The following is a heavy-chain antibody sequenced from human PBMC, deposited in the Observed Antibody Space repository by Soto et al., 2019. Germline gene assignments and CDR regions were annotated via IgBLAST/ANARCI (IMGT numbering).Heavy chain of an antibody. CDR1: GFSLSTSGVG. D-gene: IGHD3-9*01. CDR3: AHTHYDILTGSYPRIYFRH. Sequence: QITLKESGPTLVKPTQTLTLTCTFSGFSLSTSGVGVGWIRQPPEKALEWLALIYWDDNKRYSPSLKSRLTIPNDTSKRQVVITRPNMDPVEPGTYDCAHTHYDILTGSYPRIYFRHWGQGTLVTVSS. J-gene: IGHJ1*01. V-gene: IGHV2-5*02. CDR2: IYWDDNK.